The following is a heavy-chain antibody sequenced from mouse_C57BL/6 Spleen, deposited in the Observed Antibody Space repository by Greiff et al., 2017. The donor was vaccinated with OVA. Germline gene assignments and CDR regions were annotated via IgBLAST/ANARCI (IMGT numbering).Heavy chain of an antibody. V-gene: IGHV1-50*01. Sequence: VQLQQPGAELVKPGASVKLSCKASGYTFTSYWMQWVKQRPGQGLEWIGEIDPSDSYTNYNQKFKGKATLTVDTSSSTAYMQLSSLTSEDSAVYYCARSGGNYFDYWGQGTTRTVSS. CDR3: ARSGGNYFDY. CDR1: GYTFTSYW. J-gene: IGHJ2*01. CDR2: IDPSDSYT. D-gene: IGHD3-1*01.